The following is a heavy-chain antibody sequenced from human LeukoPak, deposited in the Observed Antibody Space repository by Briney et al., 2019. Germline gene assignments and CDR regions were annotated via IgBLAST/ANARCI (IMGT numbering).Heavy chain of an antibody. Sequence: SETLSLTCTVSGDSISSYYWSWIRQPPGKGLEWIGEINHSGSTNYNPSLKSRVTISVDTSKNQFSLKLSSVTAADTAVYYCARGKLDHAFDIWGQGTMVTVSS. J-gene: IGHJ3*02. CDR3: ARGKLDHAFDI. D-gene: IGHD1-1*01. V-gene: IGHV4-34*01. CDR1: GDSISSYY. CDR2: INHSGST.